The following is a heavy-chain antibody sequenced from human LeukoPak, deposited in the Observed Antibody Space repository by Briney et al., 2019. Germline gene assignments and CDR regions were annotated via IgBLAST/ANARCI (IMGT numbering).Heavy chain of an antibody. D-gene: IGHD3-10*01. CDR1: GGSISSSSYY. CDR3: ARGPGVLWFGDVYYYYGMDV. J-gene: IGHJ6*02. V-gene: IGHV4-39*07. Sequence: SETLSLTCTVSGGSISSSSYYWGWIRQPPGKGLEWIGEINHSGSTNYNPSLKSRVTISVDTSKNQFSLKLSSVTAADTAVYYCARGPGVLWFGDVYYYYGMDVWGQGTTVTVSS. CDR2: INHSGST.